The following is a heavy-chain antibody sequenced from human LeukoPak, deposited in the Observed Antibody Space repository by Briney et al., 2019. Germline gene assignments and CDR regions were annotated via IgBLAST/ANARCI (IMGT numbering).Heavy chain of an antibody. Sequence: SVKVSCKASGGTFSSYAISWVRQAPGQGLEWMGGIIPILGTANYAQKFQGRVTITTDESRSTAYMELSSLRSEDTAVYYCARVGETQYSYAEGDYFDYWGQGTLVTVSS. CDR1: GGTFSSYA. J-gene: IGHJ4*02. CDR3: ARVGETQYSYAEGDYFDY. CDR2: IIPILGTA. D-gene: IGHD5-18*01. V-gene: IGHV1-69*05.